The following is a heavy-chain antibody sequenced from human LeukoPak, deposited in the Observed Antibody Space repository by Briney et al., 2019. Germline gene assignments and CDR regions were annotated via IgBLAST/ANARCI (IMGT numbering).Heavy chain of an antibody. Sequence: ASVKVSCKASGYTFTSYGISWVRQAPGQGIEWMGWISAYNGNTNYAQKLQGRVTMTTDTSTSTAYMELRSLRSDDTAVYYCARDLRHDSSGYYYVNVYWGQGTLVTVSS. CDR1: GYTFTSYG. V-gene: IGHV1-18*01. CDR3: ARDLRHDSSGYYYVNVY. D-gene: IGHD3-22*01. CDR2: ISAYNGNT. J-gene: IGHJ4*02.